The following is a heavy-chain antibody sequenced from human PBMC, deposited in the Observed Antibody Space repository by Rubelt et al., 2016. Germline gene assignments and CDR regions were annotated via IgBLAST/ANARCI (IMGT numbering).Heavy chain of an antibody. J-gene: IGHJ4*02. CDR2: ISYDGSKT. CDR3: ARDGGGNFFDAAFH. D-gene: IGHD4-23*01. V-gene: IGHV3-30*04. CDR1: GFTFSSYA. Sequence: VQPGGSLRLSCAASGFTFSSYAMSWVRQAPGKGLEWVALISYDGSKTYYADFVRGRFTISRDTSKSTLYLQMHSLTAEDTAMYYCARDGGGNFFDAAFHWGQGALVTVSS.